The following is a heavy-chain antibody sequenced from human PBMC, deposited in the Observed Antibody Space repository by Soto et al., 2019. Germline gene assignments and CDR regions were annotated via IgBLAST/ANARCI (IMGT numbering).Heavy chain of an antibody. CDR1: GYSFTSYW. J-gene: IGHJ6*02. D-gene: IGHD5-12*01. CDR3: ARLVRDGYNPYYYYYGMDV. Sequence: GESLKISCKGSGYSFTSYWIGWVRQMPGKGLEWMGIIYPGDSDTRYSPSFQGQVTISADKSISTAYLQWSSLKASDTAMYYCARLVRDGYNPYYYYYGMDVCGQGPTVTVSS. V-gene: IGHV5-51*01. CDR2: IYPGDSDT.